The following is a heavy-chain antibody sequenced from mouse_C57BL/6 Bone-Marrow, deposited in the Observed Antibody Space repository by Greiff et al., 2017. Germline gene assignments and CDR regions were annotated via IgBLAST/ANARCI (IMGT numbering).Heavy chain of an antibody. CDR1: GFNIKDDY. CDR2: IDPENGDT. Sequence: EVHLVESGAELVRPGASVKLSCTASGFNIKDDYMHWVKQRPEQGLEWIGWIDPENGDTDYASKFQGKATITADTASNTAYLQLSSLTSEDTAVYYCTTLITTVVRGDYWGQGTTLTVSS. J-gene: IGHJ2*01. CDR3: TTLITTVVRGDY. V-gene: IGHV14-4*01. D-gene: IGHD1-1*01.